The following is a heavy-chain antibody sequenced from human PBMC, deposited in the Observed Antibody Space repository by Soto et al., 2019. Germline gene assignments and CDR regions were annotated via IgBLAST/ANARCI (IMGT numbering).Heavy chain of an antibody. Sequence: VQLLESGGGLVQPGGSLRLSCAASGFTFSSYAMSWVRQAPGKGLEWVSAISGSGGSTYYADSVKGRFTISRDNSKNTLYLQMNSLRAEDTAVYYCAKDRATLEWLLARDDYWGQGTLVTVSS. CDR2: ISGSGGST. J-gene: IGHJ4*02. V-gene: IGHV3-23*01. D-gene: IGHD3-3*01. CDR3: AKDRATLEWLLARDDY. CDR1: GFTFSSYA.